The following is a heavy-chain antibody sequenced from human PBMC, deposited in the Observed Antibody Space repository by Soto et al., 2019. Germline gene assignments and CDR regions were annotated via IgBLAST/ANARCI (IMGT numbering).Heavy chain of an antibody. V-gene: IGHV3-48*03. J-gene: IGHJ5*02. CDR3: ARDPGGSGWYFNWFDP. CDR2: ISSSGSTI. CDR1: GFTLSSYE. D-gene: IGHD6-19*01. Sequence: PGGSLRLSCAASGFTLSSYEMNWVRQAPGKGLEWVSYISSSGSTIYYADSVKGRFTISRDNAKNSLYLQMNSLRAEDTAVYYCARDPGGSGWYFNWFDPWGQGTLVTVSS.